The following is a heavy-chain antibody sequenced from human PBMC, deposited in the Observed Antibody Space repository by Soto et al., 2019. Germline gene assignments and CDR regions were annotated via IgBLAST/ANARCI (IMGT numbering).Heavy chain of an antibody. CDR3: ASGSFVARLDSYLLNS. J-gene: IGHJ4*02. Sequence: PSETLSLTCAVSGGSISTSNWWSWVRQPPGKGLECIGEVYRTGSTIYNPSLESRLTISVDKSKNQFSLNLSSVTAADTAVYFCASGSFVARLDSYLLNSWGQGTLVTVSS. D-gene: IGHD3-10*01. CDR1: GGSISTSNW. CDR2: VYRTGST. V-gene: IGHV4-4*02.